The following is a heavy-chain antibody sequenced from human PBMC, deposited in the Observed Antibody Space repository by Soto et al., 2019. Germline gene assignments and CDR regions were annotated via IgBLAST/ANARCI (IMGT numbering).Heavy chain of an antibody. J-gene: IGHJ4*02. V-gene: IGHV3-33*01. Sequence: QVQLVESGGGVVQPGRSLRLSCAASGFSFSDYGMHWVRQAPGKGLEWVAIIWYDGSNKYYAESVKGRFTISRDNSKNTLYLQMNSLRVEDTALYYCARGWFRSGGDFDSWGQGTLVTVSS. CDR2: IWYDGSNK. CDR3: ARGWFRSGGDFDS. CDR1: GFSFSDYG. D-gene: IGHD6-19*01.